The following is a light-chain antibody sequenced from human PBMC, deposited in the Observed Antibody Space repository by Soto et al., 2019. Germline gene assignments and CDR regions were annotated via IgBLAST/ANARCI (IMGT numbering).Light chain of an antibody. J-gene: IGLJ3*02. CDR1: SSNIGSNY. CDR2: RNN. V-gene: IGLV1-47*01. CDR3: AAWDDSLSGWV. Sequence: QSVLTQPPSASGTPGQRVTISCSGSSSNIGSNYVYWYQQLPGTAPKLLIYRNNQRPSGVPDRFSGSKSGTSASLAISGLRSEDEADYYSAAWDDSLSGWVFGGGTTLTVL.